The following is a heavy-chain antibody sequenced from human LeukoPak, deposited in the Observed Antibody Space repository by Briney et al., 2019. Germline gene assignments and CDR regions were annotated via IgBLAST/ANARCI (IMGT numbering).Heavy chain of an antibody. J-gene: IGHJ5*02. D-gene: IGHD6-25*01. Sequence: SETLSLTCTVSGGSISSYYWSWIRQPPGKGLEWIGYIYYSGSTNYNPSLKSRVTISVDTSKNQFSLKLSSVTAADTAVYHCARGPRAGRNWFDPWGQGTLVTVSS. CDR1: GGSISSYY. V-gene: IGHV4-59*01. CDR2: IYYSGST. CDR3: ARGPRAGRNWFDP.